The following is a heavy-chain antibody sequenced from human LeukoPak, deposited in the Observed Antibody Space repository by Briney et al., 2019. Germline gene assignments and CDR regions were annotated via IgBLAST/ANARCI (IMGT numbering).Heavy chain of an antibody. CDR3: ARGHIVVVPAAISAFDI. V-gene: IGHV3-7*04. Sequence: TGGSLRLSCAASGFTFSSYWMSWVRQAPGRGLEWVANIKQDGSEKYYVDSVKGRFTISRDNAKNSLYLQMNSLRAEDTAVYSCARGHIVVVPAAISAFDIWGQGTMVTVSS. J-gene: IGHJ3*02. D-gene: IGHD2-2*01. CDR2: IKQDGSEK. CDR1: GFTFSSYW.